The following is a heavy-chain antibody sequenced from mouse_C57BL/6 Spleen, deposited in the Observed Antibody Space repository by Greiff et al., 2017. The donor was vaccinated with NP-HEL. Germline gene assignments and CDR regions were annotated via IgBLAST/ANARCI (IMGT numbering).Heavy chain of an antibody. Sequence: EVMLVESGGGLVQPGGSMKLSCVASGFTFSNYWMNWVRQSPEKGLEWVAQIRLKSDNYATHYAESVKGRFTMSRDDSKSSVYLLMNNLRAEDTGIDYCTGFVIKGYFDYWGQGTTLTVSS. CDR3: TGFVIKGYFDY. CDR1: GFTFSNYW. J-gene: IGHJ2*01. V-gene: IGHV6-3*01. CDR2: IRLKSDNYAT.